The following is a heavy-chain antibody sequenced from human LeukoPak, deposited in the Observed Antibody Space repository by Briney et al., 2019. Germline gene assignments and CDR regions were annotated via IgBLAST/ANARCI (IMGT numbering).Heavy chain of an antibody. J-gene: IGHJ5*02. CDR2: IYYSGST. V-gene: IGHV4-59*01. D-gene: IGHD2-2*01. Sequence: KPSETLSLTCTVSGGSISSYYWSWIRQPPGKGLEWIGYIYYSGSTNYNPSLKSRVTISVDTSKNQFSLKLSSVTAADTAVYYCARHTTQLLEYNWFDPWGQGTLVTVSS. CDR3: ARHTTQLLEYNWFDP. CDR1: GGSISSYY.